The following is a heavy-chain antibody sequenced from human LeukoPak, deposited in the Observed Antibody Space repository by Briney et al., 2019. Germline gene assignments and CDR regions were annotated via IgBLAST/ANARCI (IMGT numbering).Heavy chain of an antibody. CDR2: IFSSGSS. J-gene: IGHJ4*02. CDR1: GGSISNHY. Sequence: SETLSLTCTVSGGSISNHYWSWIRQPPGKALEYIGYIFSSGSSHYNPSLKSRVTMSVDTSKNQLSLKLSSVTAADTAVYYCARHDSSGYNFLDYWGQGTLVTVSS. CDR3: ARHDSSGYNFLDY. V-gene: IGHV4-59*08. D-gene: IGHD5-24*01.